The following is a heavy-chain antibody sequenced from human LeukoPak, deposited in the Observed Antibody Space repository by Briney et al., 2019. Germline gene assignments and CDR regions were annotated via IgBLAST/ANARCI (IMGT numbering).Heavy chain of an antibody. J-gene: IGHJ4*02. CDR2: ISGSGGST. V-gene: IGHV3-23*01. CDR1: GFTFSSYA. CDR3: AKFHYGDRKNADY. Sequence: GGPLRLSCAASGFTFSSYAMSWVRQAPGKGLEWVSAISGSGGSTYYADSVKGRFPISRHNPKNPLYLQMNSLRAEDTAVYYCAKFHYGDRKNADYWGQGPLVTVSS. D-gene: IGHD4-17*01.